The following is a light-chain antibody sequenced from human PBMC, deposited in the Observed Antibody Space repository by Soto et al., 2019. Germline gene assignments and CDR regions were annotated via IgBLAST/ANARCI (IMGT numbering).Light chain of an antibody. V-gene: IGLV2-8*01. Sequence: QSALTQPPSASGSPGQSVTISCTGTSSDVGGYHYVSWYQQHPGKAPKLMIPDDTKRPSGVPDRFSGSKSGNTASLTVSGLQGEDDDYYYCSSYAGRNDWVFGGGTKLTVL. CDR3: SSYAGRNDWV. CDR1: SSDVGGYHY. CDR2: DDT. J-gene: IGLJ2*01.